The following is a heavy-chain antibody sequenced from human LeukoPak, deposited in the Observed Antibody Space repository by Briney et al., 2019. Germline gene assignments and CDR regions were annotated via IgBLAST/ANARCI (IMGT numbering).Heavy chain of an antibody. J-gene: IGHJ5*02. CDR1: GGSISSYY. Sequence: SETLSHTCTVSGGSISSYYWSWIRQTPGKGLEWIGYIYYSGSTNYNPSLKSRVTISVDTSKNQFSLKLSSVTAADTAVYYCARDQSWFDPWGQGTLVTVSS. V-gene: IGHV4-59*01. CDR2: IYYSGST. CDR3: ARDQSWFDP.